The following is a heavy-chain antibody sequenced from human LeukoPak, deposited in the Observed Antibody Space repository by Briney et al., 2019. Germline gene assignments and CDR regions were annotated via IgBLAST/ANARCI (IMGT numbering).Heavy chain of an antibody. D-gene: IGHD6-13*01. J-gene: IGHJ4*02. Sequence: ASVKVSCKASGYTFINYGITWVRQAPGQGLEWMGWISSYNGNTNYAQKFQGRVTMTTDTSTSTAYMELKSLRSDDTAVHHCARDGFSSSWPHYFDFWGQGSLVTVSS. CDR3: ARDGFSSSWPHYFDF. CDR2: ISSYNGNT. CDR1: GYTFINYG. V-gene: IGHV1-18*01.